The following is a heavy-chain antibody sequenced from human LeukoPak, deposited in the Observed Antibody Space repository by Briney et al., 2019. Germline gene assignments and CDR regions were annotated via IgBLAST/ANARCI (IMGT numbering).Heavy chain of an antibody. CDR1: GASLSGTAYY. V-gene: IGHV4-39*01. D-gene: IGHD1-26*01. CDR2: IYYSGST. CDR3: AKSGGYGLIDY. J-gene: IGHJ4*02. Sequence: SETLSLTWTVSGASLSGTAYYWGGVPQPPRKGLEWIGNIYYSGSTYYNASLQSRVTISIDTSKNQFSLRLSSVTAADTAMYFCAKSGGYGLIDYWGQGTLVTVSS.